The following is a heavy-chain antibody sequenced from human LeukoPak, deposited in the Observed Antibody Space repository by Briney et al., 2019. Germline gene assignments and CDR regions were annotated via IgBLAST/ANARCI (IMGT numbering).Heavy chain of an antibody. CDR1: GYTFSGYY. CDR3: ARDKRECTTTTCYDYFDY. Sequence: GASVKVSCKASGYTFSGYYLYWVRQAPAQGLECVGWINPNSGATNDAQKFQDRATMTRDTSVSTAYMELSRLRSDDTAVYYCARDKRECTTTTCYDYFDYWGQGTLVTVSS. CDR2: INPNSGAT. J-gene: IGHJ4*02. V-gene: IGHV1-2*02. D-gene: IGHD2-2*01.